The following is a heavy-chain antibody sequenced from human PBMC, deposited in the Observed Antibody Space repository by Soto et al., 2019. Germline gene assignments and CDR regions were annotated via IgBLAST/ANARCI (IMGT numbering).Heavy chain of an antibody. Sequence: PGGSLRLSCAASGFTFSDYYMSWLRQAPGKGLEWDSYISTSGSSIYYADSVKGRFTISRDNAKNSLYLQMNSLRAEDTAVYYCARAVGATFAWFDPWGQGTLVTVSS. CDR1: GFTFSDYY. J-gene: IGHJ5*02. CDR2: ISTSGSSI. D-gene: IGHD1-26*01. CDR3: ARAVGATFAWFDP. V-gene: IGHV3-11*01.